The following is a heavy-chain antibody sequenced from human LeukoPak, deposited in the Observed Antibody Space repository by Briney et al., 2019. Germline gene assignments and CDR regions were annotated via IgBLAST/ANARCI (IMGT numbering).Heavy chain of an antibody. V-gene: IGHV3-30*18. CDR1: GFTFSTYG. CDR3: AKPDTETDIVVVVAAPPPFDY. D-gene: IGHD2-15*01. Sequence: GRSLRLSCAASGFTFSTYGMHWVRQAPGKGLEWVAVISYDGSNKYYADSVKGRFTISRDNSKNTLYLQMNSLRAEDTAVYYCAKPDTETDIVVVVAAPPPFDYWGQGTLVTVSS. J-gene: IGHJ4*02. CDR2: ISYDGSNK.